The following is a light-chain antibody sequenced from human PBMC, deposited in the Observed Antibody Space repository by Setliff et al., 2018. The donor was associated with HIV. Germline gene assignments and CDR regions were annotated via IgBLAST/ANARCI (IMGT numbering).Light chain of an antibody. V-gene: IGLV2-14*03. CDR2: DVT. CDR1: SSDVGGYNY. J-gene: IGLJ3*02. CDR3: SSYTSNSTFWV. Sequence: QSALTQPRSVSGSPGQSITISCTGTSSDVGGYNYVSWYQQHPGKAPKLVIFDVTNRPSGVSNRYSGSKSGNTASLTISGLQAEDEADYYCSSYTSNSTFWVFGGGTKVTVL.